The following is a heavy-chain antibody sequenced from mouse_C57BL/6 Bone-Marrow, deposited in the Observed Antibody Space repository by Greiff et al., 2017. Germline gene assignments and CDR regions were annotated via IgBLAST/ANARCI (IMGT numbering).Heavy chain of an antibody. CDR3: ARQFRVRGRGKLMDY. V-gene: IGHV5-6*01. CDR1: GFTFSSYG. Sequence: EVQLVESGGDLVKPGGSLKLSCAASGFTFSSYGMSWVRQTPDKRLEWVATISSGGSYTYYPDSVKGRFTISRDNAKNTLYLQMSSLKSEDTAMYYCARQFRVRGRGKLMDYWGQGTSVTVSS. D-gene: IGHD6-1*01. J-gene: IGHJ4*01. CDR2: ISSGGSYT.